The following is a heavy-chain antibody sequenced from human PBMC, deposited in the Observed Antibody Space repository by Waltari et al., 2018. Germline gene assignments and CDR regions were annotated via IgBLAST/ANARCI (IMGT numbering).Heavy chain of an antibody. CDR1: GFTFSSYW. V-gene: IGHV3-7*01. CDR2: IKQDGSEK. D-gene: IGHD1-26*01. Sequence: EVQLVQSGAEVKKPGESLKISCKGSGFTFSSYWMSWVRQAPGKGLEWVANIKQDGSEKYYVDSVKGRFTISRDNAKNSLYLQMNSLRAEDTAVYYCARVKWDGYKERKGLYGMDVWGQGTTVTVSS. CDR3: ARVKWDGYKERKGLYGMDV. J-gene: IGHJ6*02.